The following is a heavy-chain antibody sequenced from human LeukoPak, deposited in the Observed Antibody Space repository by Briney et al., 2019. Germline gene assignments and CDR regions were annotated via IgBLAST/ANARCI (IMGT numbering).Heavy chain of an antibody. Sequence: AGGSLRLSCAASGFTFTSYVASWVRQAPGKGLEWVSSISGGGGTTYDADSVRGRFTISRDNSKNTLYLQMNSLRAEDTAVYYCAKDLTSGWGRFDYWGQGTLVTVSS. CDR1: GFTFTSYV. J-gene: IGHJ4*02. CDR2: ISGGGGTT. CDR3: AKDLTSGWGRFDY. D-gene: IGHD6-19*01. V-gene: IGHV3-23*01.